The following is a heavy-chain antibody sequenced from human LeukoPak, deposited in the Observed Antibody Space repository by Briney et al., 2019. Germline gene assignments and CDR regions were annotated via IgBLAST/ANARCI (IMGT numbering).Heavy chain of an antibody. CDR2: IKQDGSQE. CDR3: ARGVPYPSWSGPHYSDD. Sequence: GGSLRLSCAASGFTLSTYWMSWVRQAPGKGLEWVAHIKQDGSQEYYVDSVRGRYTISRDNAKNSLNLQMNYLRSDDTAVYYCARGVPYPSWSGPHYSDDWGQGILVTVSS. D-gene: IGHD3-3*01. J-gene: IGHJ4*02. CDR1: GFTLSTYW. V-gene: IGHV3-7*01.